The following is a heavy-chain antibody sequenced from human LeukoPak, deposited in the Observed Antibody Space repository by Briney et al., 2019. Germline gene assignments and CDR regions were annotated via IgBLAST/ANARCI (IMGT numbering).Heavy chain of an antibody. CDR2: ISAYNGNT. V-gene: IGHV1-18*04. CDR3: AKSPSAAAEFDP. Sequence: ASVKVSCKASGYTFTSYGISWVRQAPGQGLEWMGWISAYNGNTNYAQKLEGRVTMTTDPSTSTAYMELRSLRSDDTAVYYCAKSPSAAAEFDPWGQGTLVTVSS. CDR1: GYTFTSYG. D-gene: IGHD6-13*01. J-gene: IGHJ5*02.